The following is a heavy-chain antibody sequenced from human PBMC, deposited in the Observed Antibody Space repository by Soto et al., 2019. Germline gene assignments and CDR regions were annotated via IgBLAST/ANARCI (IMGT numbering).Heavy chain of an antibody. CDR2: IHQSGIS. Sequence: QMQLLESGPGLVKPSETLSLTCDVSSASIDNNWNWVRQPPGKGLEWIGEIHQSGISYKNPSLKSRVTMSVDKSKNQFSLNLSSVTAADTAVYFCARSFGWYAFDQWVQGTLVTVSS. J-gene: IGHJ4*02. CDR3: ARSFGWYAFDQ. CDR1: SASIDNN. V-gene: IGHV4-4*02. D-gene: IGHD6-19*01.